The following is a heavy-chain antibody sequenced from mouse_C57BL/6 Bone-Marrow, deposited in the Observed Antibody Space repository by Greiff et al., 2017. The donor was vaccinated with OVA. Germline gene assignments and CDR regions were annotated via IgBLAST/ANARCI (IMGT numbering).Heavy chain of an antibody. V-gene: IGHV1-61*01. J-gene: IGHJ2*01. CDR1: GYTFTSYW. Sequence: QVQLKESGAELVRPGSSVKLSCKASGYTFTSYWMDWVKQRPGQGLEWIGNIYPSDSETHYNQKFKDKATLTVDKSSSTAYMQLSSLTSEDSAVYYCARSEGLRLDYWGQGTTLTVSS. CDR3: ARSEGLRLDY. CDR2: IYPSDSET. D-gene: IGHD2-2*01.